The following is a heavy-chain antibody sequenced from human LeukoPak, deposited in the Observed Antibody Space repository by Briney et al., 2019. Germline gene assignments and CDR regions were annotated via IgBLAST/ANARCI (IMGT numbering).Heavy chain of an antibody. V-gene: IGHV4-31*03. D-gene: IGHD3-9*01. J-gene: IGHJ4*02. CDR3: ARTVDWYVDY. CDR2: IYYSGST. CDR1: GGSISSGGYY. Sequence: SETLSLTCTVSGGSISSGGYYWSWIRQHPGKGLEWIGHIYYSGSTYYNPSLKSRVTISVDTSKNQFSLKLSSVTAADTAVYYCARTVDWYVDYWGQGTLVTVSS.